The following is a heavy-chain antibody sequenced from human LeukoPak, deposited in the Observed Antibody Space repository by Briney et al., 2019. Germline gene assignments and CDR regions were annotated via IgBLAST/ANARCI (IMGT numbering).Heavy chain of an antibody. CDR1: GCSISSGYY. V-gene: IGHV4-38-2*02. D-gene: IGHD6-13*01. J-gene: IGHJ5*02. CDR2: IYHSGST. Sequence: SETLSLTCAVSGCSISSGYYWSWIRQPPGKGLEWIGSIYHSGSTYYNPSLKSRVTISVDTSKNQFSLKLSSVTAADTAVYYCAREAAAGSNWFDPWGQGTLVTVSS. CDR3: AREAAAGSNWFDP.